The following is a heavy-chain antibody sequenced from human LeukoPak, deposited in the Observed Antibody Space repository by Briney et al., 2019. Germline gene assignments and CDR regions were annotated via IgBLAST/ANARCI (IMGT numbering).Heavy chain of an antibody. J-gene: IGHJ4*02. Sequence: GGSLRLSCAASGFIFSSYWMSWVRQAPGKGLEWVDNIKQDGSEKYYVDSVKGRFTISRDNAKHSLSLQMNSLRAEDTAVYYCARDRLYGPPDYWGQGTLVTVSS. D-gene: IGHD4-17*01. V-gene: IGHV3-7*01. CDR2: IKQDGSEK. CDR3: ARDRLYGPPDY. CDR1: GFIFSSYW.